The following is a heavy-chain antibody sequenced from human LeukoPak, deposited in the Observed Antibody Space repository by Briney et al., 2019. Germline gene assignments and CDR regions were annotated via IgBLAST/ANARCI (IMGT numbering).Heavy chain of an antibody. D-gene: IGHD1-1*01. V-gene: IGHV1-69*06. CDR2: IIPIFGTA. CDR1: GGTFSSYA. CDR3: ASPQLEGGWFDP. J-gene: IGHJ5*02. Sequence: SVKVSCKASGGTFSSYAISWVRQAPGQGLEWMGGIIPIFGTANYAQKLQGRVTITADKSTSTAYMELSSLRSEDTAVYYCASPQLEGGWFDPWGQGTLVTVSS.